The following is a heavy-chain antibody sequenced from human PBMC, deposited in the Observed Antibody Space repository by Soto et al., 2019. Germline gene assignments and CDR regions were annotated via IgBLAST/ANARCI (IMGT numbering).Heavy chain of an antibody. Sequence: SETLSLTCAVYGGSFSNYYWSWIRQPPGKGLEWIGEINQSGGTNYNASLKSRVTISADTSKNQFSLKLSSVTAADTAVYYCATYKPNYHYYGLDVWGQGTTVTVS. D-gene: IGHD3-10*01. CDR1: GGSFSNYY. CDR2: INQSGGT. J-gene: IGHJ6*02. V-gene: IGHV4-34*01. CDR3: ATYKPNYHYYGLDV.